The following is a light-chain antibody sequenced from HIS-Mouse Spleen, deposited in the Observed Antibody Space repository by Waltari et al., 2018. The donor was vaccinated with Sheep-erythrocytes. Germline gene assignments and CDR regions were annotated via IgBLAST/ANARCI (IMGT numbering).Light chain of an antibody. Sequence: QSALTQPASVSGSPGQSITISCTGTSSDVGSYNLVSWYQQHPGKAPKYMIYEGSKRPSGGSNRFSGSKSGNTASLTIAGLQAEDEADYYCCSYAGSSTPWVFVGGTKLTVL. CDR1: SSDVGSYNL. J-gene: IGLJ3*02. CDR2: EGS. CDR3: CSYAGSSTPWV. V-gene: IGLV2-23*01.